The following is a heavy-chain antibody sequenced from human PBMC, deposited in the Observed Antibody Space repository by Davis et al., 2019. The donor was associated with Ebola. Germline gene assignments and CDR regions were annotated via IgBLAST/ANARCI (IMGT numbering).Heavy chain of an antibody. Sequence: ASVKVSCKASGYTFTGYYMHWVRQAPGQGLEWMGWINPNSGGTNYAQKFQGWVTMTRDTSISTAYMELSRLRSDDTAVYYCARGMATIWYGMDVWGQGTTVTVSS. D-gene: IGHD5-12*01. V-gene: IGHV1-2*04. CDR1: GYTFTGYY. CDR2: INPNSGGT. CDR3: ARGMATIWYGMDV. J-gene: IGHJ6*02.